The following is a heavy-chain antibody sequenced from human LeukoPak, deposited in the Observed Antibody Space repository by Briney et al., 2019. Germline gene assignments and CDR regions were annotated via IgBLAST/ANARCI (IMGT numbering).Heavy chain of an antibody. V-gene: IGHV4-61*01. J-gene: IGHJ4*02. CDR1: GGSVRSGSYY. Sequence: PSETLSLTCTVSGGSVRSGSYYWRWIRQPPGKGLEWIGYIYYSGSTNYNPSLKSRVTISVDTSKNQFSLKLNSVTAADTAVYYCARVGATGSGDFDYWGQGTLVTVSS. CDR3: ARVGATGSGDFDY. CDR2: IYYSGST. D-gene: IGHD1-26*01.